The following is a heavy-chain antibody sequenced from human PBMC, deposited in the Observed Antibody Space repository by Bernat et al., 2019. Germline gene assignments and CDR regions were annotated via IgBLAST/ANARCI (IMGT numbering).Heavy chain of an antibody. V-gene: IGHV3-30*18. CDR3: AKEYGDYGWFDY. D-gene: IGHD4-17*01. CDR2: ISYDGSNK. J-gene: IGHJ4*02. Sequence: VRLVESGGGLVQPGGSLRLSCAASGFTFSTYWMSWVRQAPGKGLEWVAVISYDGSNKYYADSVKGRFTISRDNSKNTLYLQMNSLRAEDTAVYYCAKEYGDYGWFDYWGQGTLVTVSS. CDR1: GFTFSTYW.